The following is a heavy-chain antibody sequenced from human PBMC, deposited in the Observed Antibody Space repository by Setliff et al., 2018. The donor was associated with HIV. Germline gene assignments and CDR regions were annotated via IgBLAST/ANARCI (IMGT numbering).Heavy chain of an antibody. Sequence: GGSLRLSCSASGFTSRSLAMHWVRQAPGKGLEYIASINTSGGSTYYAESLKDRFTISRDNSKNTLFLQMSSLRAEDTAVYFCVRGYTYTKEGFDSWGQGTLVTVSS. D-gene: IGHD5-18*01. CDR1: GFTSRSLA. CDR2: INTSGGST. V-gene: IGHV3-64D*09. CDR3: VRGYTYTKEGFDS. J-gene: IGHJ4*02.